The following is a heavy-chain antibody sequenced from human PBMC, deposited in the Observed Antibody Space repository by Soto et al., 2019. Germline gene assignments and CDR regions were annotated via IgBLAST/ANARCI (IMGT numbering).Heavy chain of an antibody. J-gene: IGHJ3*02. D-gene: IGHD1-26*01. Sequence: SETLSLTCTVSGGSISSSSYYWGWIRQPPGKGLEWIGSIYYSGSTYYNPSLKSRVTISVDTSKNQFSLKLSSVTAADTAVYYCASQPNSGSYFGAFDIWGQGTMVTVSS. CDR3: ASQPNSGSYFGAFDI. CDR2: IYYSGST. CDR1: GGSISSSSYY. V-gene: IGHV4-39*01.